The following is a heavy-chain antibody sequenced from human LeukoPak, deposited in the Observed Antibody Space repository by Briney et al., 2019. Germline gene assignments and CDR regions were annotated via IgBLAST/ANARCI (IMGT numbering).Heavy chain of an antibody. CDR3: ARDNYESSGPQNF. Sequence: GGSLRLSCAASGFTFSSYAMSWVRQAPGKGLEWVSAISGSGGSTYYADSVKGRFTISRDNSKNTLYLQMNSLRAEDTAVYFCARDNYESSGPQNFWGQGTLVTVSS. CDR1: GFTFSSYA. V-gene: IGHV3-23*01. D-gene: IGHD3-22*01. CDR2: ISGSGGST. J-gene: IGHJ4*02.